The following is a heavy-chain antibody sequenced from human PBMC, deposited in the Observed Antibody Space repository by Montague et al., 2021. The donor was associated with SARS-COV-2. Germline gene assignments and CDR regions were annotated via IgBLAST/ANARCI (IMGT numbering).Heavy chain of an antibody. CDR2: ISYSGRT. J-gene: IGHJ6*03. D-gene: IGHD3-10*01. Sequence: SETLSLTCTVSGGSVSSSPYYWGGIRQPPGRGLEWVGSISYSGRTYFSPSLKSRLTISVDSSENQFSLRLSSVTAADTAVYYCASSYYYGSGTYVYNYYMDVWGKGTTVTVSS. V-gene: IGHV4-39*01. CDR1: GGSVSSSPYY. CDR3: ASSYYYGSGTYVYNYYMDV.